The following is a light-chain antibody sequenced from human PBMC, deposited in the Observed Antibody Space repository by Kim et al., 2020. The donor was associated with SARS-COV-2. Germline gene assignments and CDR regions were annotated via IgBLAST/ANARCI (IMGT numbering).Light chain of an antibody. Sequence: GKTGTITCTRSSGSIASNYVQWYQQRPGSAPTTVIYEVNQRPSGVPDRLSGSIDSSSNSASLTISGLKTEDEANYYCQSYDSSNQVFGGGTQLTVL. CDR2: EVN. CDR3: QSYDSSNQV. CDR1: SGSIASNY. J-gene: IGLJ3*02. V-gene: IGLV6-57*03.